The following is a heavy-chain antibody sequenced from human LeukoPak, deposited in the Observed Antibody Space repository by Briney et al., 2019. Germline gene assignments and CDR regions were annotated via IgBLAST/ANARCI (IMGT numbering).Heavy chain of an antibody. CDR1: GRSLSGHY. V-gene: IGHV4-34*01. J-gene: IGHJ4*02. CDR3: ARGRVDF. CDR2: INHSGNT. Sequence: SETLSLTCAVYGRSLSGHYWSWIRQPPGKGLEWIGEINHSGNTNYNPSLKSRVTISLDTSKNQFSLNLSSVTAADTAVFYCARGRVDFWGQGTLVTVSS.